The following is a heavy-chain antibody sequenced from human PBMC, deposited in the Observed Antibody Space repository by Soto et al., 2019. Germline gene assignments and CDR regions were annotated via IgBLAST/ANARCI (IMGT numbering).Heavy chain of an antibody. J-gene: IGHJ3*01. D-gene: IGHD3-10*01. CDR1: CGSIRSYF. Sequence: SETLSLTCNVSCGSIRSYFWNWIRQPAGKGLEWIGYIYSSGNTKYNPSLKSGVTMKVDMSQNQISLSLTSVTAADTAVYYCARGRPRDGYSSGHSDFDVLGQGTMVTAS. CDR2: IYSSGNT. V-gene: IGHV4-59*01. CDR3: ARGRPRDGYSSGHSDFDV.